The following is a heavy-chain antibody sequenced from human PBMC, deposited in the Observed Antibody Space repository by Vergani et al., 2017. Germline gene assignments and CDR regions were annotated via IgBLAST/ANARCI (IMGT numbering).Heavy chain of an antibody. J-gene: IGHJ3*02. Sequence: QVQLVQSGAEVKKPGASVKVSCKASGYTFTSYYMHWVRQAPGQGLEWMGIINPSGGSTSYAQKFQGRVTMTRDTSTSTVYMELSSLRSEDTAVYYCAADNDFWSGHYAFDIWGQGTMVTVSS. CDR3: AADNDFWSGHYAFDI. V-gene: IGHV1-46*01. CDR2: INPSGGST. D-gene: IGHD3-3*01. CDR1: GYTFTSYY.